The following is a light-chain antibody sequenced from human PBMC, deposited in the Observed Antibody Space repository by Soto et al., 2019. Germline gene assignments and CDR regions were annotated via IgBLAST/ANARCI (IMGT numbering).Light chain of an antibody. CDR2: EVT. CDR1: SSDIGSYNF. CDR3: SSYGGSNNFYV. Sequence: QSVLTQPPSASGSPGQSVTISCTGTSSDIGSYNFVSWYQQHPGKAPKLMIYEVTKRPSGVPDRFSASKSGNTASLTVTGLQAEDEADYYCSSYGGSNNFYVFGTGTKVTVL. V-gene: IGLV2-8*01. J-gene: IGLJ1*01.